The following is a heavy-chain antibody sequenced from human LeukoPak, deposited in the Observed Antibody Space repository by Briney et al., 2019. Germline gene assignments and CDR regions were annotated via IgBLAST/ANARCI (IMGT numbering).Heavy chain of an antibody. J-gene: IGHJ2*01. CDR3: ARDWAGAVRWYFDL. CDR1: GFTFSSYA. V-gene: IGHV3-64*01. CDR2: ISHNGGST. D-gene: IGHD3-16*01. Sequence: GGSLRLSCAASGFTFSSYAMHWVRQAPGKGLEYVSAISHNGGSTYYANSVKGRFTISRDNSKNTLYLQMGSLGEEDMAVYYCARDWAGAVRWYFDLWGRGTLVTVSS.